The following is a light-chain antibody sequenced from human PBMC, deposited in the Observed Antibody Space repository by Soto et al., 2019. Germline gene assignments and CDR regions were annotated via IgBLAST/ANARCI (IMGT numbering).Light chain of an antibody. V-gene: IGKV3-11*01. CDR3: QQRSNWPRGLT. Sequence: ESVLTQSPATLSLSPGERATLSCRASPSVSNSLAWYQHKPGQAPRLLIYDASNRATGIPARFSGSGSGTDFTLTISSLEAEDFAFYYCQQRSNWPRGLTFGGGTKVEIK. CDR2: DAS. J-gene: IGKJ4*01. CDR1: PSVSNS.